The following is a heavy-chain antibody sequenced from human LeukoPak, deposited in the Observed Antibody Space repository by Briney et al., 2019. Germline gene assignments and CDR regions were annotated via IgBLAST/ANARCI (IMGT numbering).Heavy chain of an antibody. CDR2: ISGDGTRT. D-gene: IGHD3-16*01. V-gene: IGHV3-23*01. J-gene: IGHJ4*02. CDR3: AKWPEGAMDYFDY. CDR1: GFSFSSYA. Sequence: GGSLRLSCAASGFSFSSYALTWARQAPVKGLEWVSAISGDGTRTYYADSVKGRFTISRDNSKNTLYLEMSSLRVEDTAIYYCAKWPEGAMDYFDYWGQGTLVTVSS.